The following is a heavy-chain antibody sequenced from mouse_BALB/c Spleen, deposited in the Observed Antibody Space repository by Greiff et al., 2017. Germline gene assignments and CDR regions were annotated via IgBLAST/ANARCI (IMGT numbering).Heavy chain of an antibody. D-gene: IGHD2-4*01. J-gene: IGHJ4*01. CDR1: GYTFTSYW. Sequence: VQLQQSGAELAKPGASVKMSCKASGYTFTSYWMHWVKQRPGQGLEWIGYINPSTGYTEYNQKFKDKATLTADKSSSTAYMQLSSLTSEDSAVYYCARRMISYAMDYWGQGTSVTVSS. CDR3: ARRMISYAMDY. V-gene: IGHV1-7*01. CDR2: INPSTGYT.